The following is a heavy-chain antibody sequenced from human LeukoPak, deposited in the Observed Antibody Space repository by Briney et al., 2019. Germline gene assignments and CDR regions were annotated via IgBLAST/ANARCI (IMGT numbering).Heavy chain of an antibody. V-gene: IGHV1-18*01. Sequence: ASVKVSCKASGYTFTSYDINWVRQAPGQGLEWMGWISAYNGNTNYAQKFQGRVTITADESTSTAYMDLSSLRSEDTAVYYCARLTIGDYGDRESGFDYWGQGTLVTVSS. CDR1: GYTFTSYD. J-gene: IGHJ4*02. CDR2: ISAYNGNT. D-gene: IGHD4-17*01. CDR3: ARLTIGDYGDRESGFDY.